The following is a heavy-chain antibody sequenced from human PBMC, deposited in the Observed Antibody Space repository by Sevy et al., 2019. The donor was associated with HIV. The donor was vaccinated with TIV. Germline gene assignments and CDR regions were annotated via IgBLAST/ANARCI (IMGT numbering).Heavy chain of an antibody. V-gene: IGHV3-11*04. CDR3: ARDYDILTGTCYFDY. J-gene: IGHJ4*02. Sequence: GESLKISCAASGFTFSDYYMSWIRQAPGKGLEWVSYISSSGSTIYYADSVKGRFTISRDNAKNSLYLQMNSLRAEDTAVYYCARDYDILTGTCYFDYWGQGTLVTVSS. D-gene: IGHD3-9*01. CDR2: ISSSGSTI. CDR1: GFTFSDYY.